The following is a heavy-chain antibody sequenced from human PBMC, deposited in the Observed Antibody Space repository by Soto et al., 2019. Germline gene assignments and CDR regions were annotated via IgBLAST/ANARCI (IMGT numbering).Heavy chain of an antibody. V-gene: IGHV1-69*12. CDR1: GGTFSSYA. CDR3: ASAQGGGYAAMTYYFDY. Sequence: QVQLVQSGAEVKKPGSSVKVSCKASGGTFSSYAISWVRQAPGQGLEWMGGIIPIFGTANYAQKFQGRVTITADDSTSTAYMELSSLRSEDTAVYYCASAQGGGYAAMTYYFDYWGQGTLVTVSS. D-gene: IGHD5-12*01. CDR2: IIPIFGTA. J-gene: IGHJ4*02.